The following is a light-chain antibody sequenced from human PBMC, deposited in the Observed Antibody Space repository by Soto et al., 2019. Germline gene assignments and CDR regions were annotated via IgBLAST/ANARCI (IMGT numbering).Light chain of an antibody. CDR3: QHFQSFPIT. J-gene: IGKJ5*01. Sequence: DIQLTQSPSSLSASVGDRVTITCRASQGISTLLAWYQQKPGKAPKVLIYESSLLQSGVPSRVSGSGSGTDFTLTISSLQPEDFATYYCQHFQSFPITFGQGTRVEIK. V-gene: IGKV1-9*01. CDR2: ESS. CDR1: QGISTL.